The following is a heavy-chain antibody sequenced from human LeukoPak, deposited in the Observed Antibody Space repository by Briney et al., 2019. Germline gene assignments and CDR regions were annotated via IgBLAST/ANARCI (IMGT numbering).Heavy chain of an antibody. CDR2: IYYSGST. CDR1: YGSISGYY. CDR3: ARHFTYYYDSSGYPRDSFDI. J-gene: IGHJ3*02. V-gene: IGHV4-59*08. D-gene: IGHD3-22*01. Sequence: SATLPLTCSVSYGSISGYYWSWIRQSPGKELVWIVYIYYSGSTNYNPSLKSRVTISADMSKNQVSLKLSSVTAADTALYYCARHFTYYYDSSGYPRDSFDIWGHGTMVTVSS.